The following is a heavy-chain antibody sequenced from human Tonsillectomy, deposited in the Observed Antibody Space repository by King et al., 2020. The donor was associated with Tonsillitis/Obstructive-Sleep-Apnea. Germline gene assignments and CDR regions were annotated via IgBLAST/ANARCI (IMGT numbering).Heavy chain of an antibody. Sequence: VQLVESGGGVVQPGRSLRLSCAASGCTFSSYAMHWVRQAPGKGLEGGAVISYDGSNKYYGDSVKGRFTISRDNYKNTLYLQMNSLRAEDTAVYYWARGVDFWSGYYYYYMDVWGKGTTVTVSS. J-gene: IGHJ6*03. CDR3: ARGVDFWSGYYYYYMDV. CDR2: ISYDGSNK. CDR1: GCTFSSYA. V-gene: IGHV3-30*01. D-gene: IGHD3-3*01.